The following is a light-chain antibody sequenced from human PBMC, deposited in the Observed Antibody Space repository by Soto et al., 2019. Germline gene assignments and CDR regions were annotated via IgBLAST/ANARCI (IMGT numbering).Light chain of an antibody. CDR1: SYNIGAGYD. CDR2: GNS. V-gene: IGLV1-40*01. CDR3: QSYDSSLSGWV. J-gene: IGLJ3*02. Sequence: QSVLTQPPSVSGAPGQRVTISCTGSSYNIGAGYDVHWYQQLPGTAPKLLIYGNSNRPSGVPDRFSGSKSGTSASLAITGLQAGDEADYYCQSYDSSLSGWVFGGWTKLTVL.